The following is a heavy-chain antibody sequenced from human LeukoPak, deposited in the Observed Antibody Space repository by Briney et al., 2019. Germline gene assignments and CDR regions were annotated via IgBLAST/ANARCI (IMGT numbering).Heavy chain of an antibody. CDR1: GGSVSSSTYY. D-gene: IGHD3-22*01. Sequence: SETLSLTCTVSGGSVSSSTYYWGWIRQPPGKGLEWIGSIYYSGSPYYKSSLKSRVIISVDTSKNQFSLKLSSVTAADTAVYYCARHGGRFFYDSSGQIFDYWGLGTLVTVSS. V-gene: IGHV4-39*01. CDR3: ARHGGRFFYDSSGQIFDY. J-gene: IGHJ4*02. CDR2: IYYSGSP.